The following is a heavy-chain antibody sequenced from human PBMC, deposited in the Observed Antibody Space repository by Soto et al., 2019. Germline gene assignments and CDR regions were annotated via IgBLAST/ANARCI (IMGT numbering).Heavy chain of an antibody. CDR3: ARTMYYYDSSGYFWFDP. CDR2: IYYSGST. V-gene: IGHV4-30-4*01. D-gene: IGHD3-22*01. Sequence: PSETLSLTCTVSGGSISSGDYYWGWIRQPPGKGLEWIGYIYYSGSTYYNPSLKSRVTISVDTSKNQFSLKLSSVTAADTAVYYCARTMYYYDSSGYFWFDPWGQGTLVTVSS. CDR1: GGSISSGDYY. J-gene: IGHJ5*02.